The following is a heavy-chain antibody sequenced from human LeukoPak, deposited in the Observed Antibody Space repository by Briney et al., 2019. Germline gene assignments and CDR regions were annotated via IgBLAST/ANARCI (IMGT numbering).Heavy chain of an antibody. Sequence: SETLSLTCTVSGGSINSRYWSWIRQPPGKGLEWIGFIYYSGSTNYNPSLKSRVTISIDSSKNQFSLNLSSVTAADTAVYYCARGQYCGNFWGQGTLVTVSS. D-gene: IGHD2-15*01. CDR2: IYYSGST. J-gene: IGHJ4*02. CDR3: ARGQYCGNF. CDR1: GGSINSRY. V-gene: IGHV4-59*11.